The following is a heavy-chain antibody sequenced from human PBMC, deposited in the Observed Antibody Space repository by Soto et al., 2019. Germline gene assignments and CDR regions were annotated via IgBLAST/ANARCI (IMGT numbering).Heavy chain of an antibody. J-gene: IGHJ4*02. V-gene: IGHV4-59*08. Sequence: QVQLHESGPGLVKPSETLSLTCTVSGGSISSYYWSWIRQPPGKGLEWIGYIFSSGSTNYYPSLRTPXXTXVXXSNNQFSLELNSVTAADTAVYYCARRAAESYSFDYWGQGTLVTVSS. CDR1: GGSISSYY. CDR3: ARRAAESYSFDY. D-gene: IGHD6-13*01. CDR2: IFSSGST.